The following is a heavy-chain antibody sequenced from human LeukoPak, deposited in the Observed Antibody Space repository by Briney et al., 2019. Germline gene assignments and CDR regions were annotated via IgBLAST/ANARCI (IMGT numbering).Heavy chain of an antibody. Sequence: PGRSLRLSCAASGFTFSTYGMHWVRQAPGKGLEWLAIISHDGNIKYYADSVKGRFTISRDNSKSTLYLQMDSLKPEDTAVYYCAKKSVVLVAPAALDYWGQGTLVTVSS. D-gene: IGHD2-2*01. V-gene: IGHV3-30*18. CDR3: AKKSVVLVAPAALDY. J-gene: IGHJ4*02. CDR1: GFTFSTYG. CDR2: ISHDGNIK.